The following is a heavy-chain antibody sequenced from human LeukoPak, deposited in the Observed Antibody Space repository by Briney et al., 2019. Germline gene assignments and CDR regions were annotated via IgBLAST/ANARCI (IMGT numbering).Heavy chain of an antibody. CDR1: GFTFSRHW. CDR2: INGDASET. V-gene: IGHV3-74*01. CDR3: ARGDFDC. J-gene: IGHJ4*02. Sequence: GGSLRLSCAASGFTFSRHWMHWVRQAPGKGLEWISRINGDASETNYADFVKGRFAVSRDNAKNTMYLQISSLRDEDTAVYYCARGDFDCWGQGTLVTVSS.